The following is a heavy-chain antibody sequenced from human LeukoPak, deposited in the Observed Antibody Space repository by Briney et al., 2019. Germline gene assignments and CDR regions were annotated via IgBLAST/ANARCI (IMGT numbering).Heavy chain of an antibody. CDR1: GFTFSTYA. D-gene: IGHD3-3*01. V-gene: IGHV3-30*04. CDR2: VSHGGTNS. J-gene: IGHJ5*02. Sequence: GGSLRLSCAASGFTFSTYAIHWVRQAPGKGLEWVAVVSHGGTNSFYADSVRGRFTISRDNSENTLYLQLNSLRPEDTAAYYRAREAYSSFWRGYSHWFDPWGMGTLVTVSS. CDR3: AREAYSSFWRGYSHWFDP.